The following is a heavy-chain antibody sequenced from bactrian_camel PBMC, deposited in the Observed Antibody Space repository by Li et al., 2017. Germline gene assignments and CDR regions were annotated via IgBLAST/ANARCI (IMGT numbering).Heavy chain of an antibody. D-gene: IGHD2*01. Sequence: HVQLVESGGASVQPGGSLRLSCIVSGYTGNSNFNCMGWFRQAPGKEREWVATVTETGASKFYSDSVKGRFTIDRDNVNNLVFLDLSGLKTEDTAMYYCVVGWDCTGPGCPLQGPGTQVTVS. CDR2: VTETGASK. CDR1: GYTGNSNFNC. J-gene: IGHJ4*01. V-gene: IGHV3S53*01.